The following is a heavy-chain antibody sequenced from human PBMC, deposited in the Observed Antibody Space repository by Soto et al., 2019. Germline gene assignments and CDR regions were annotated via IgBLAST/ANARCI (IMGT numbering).Heavy chain of an antibody. CDR3: ARDRDWNLDY. CDR1: GYTFSSFG. V-gene: IGHV1-18*01. J-gene: IGHJ4*02. D-gene: IGHD1-1*01. Sequence: QVQLVQSEAEVKKPGASVKVSCKASGYTFSSFGFSWMRQAPGQGLEWMGWIYIDDTKYAQNRQGRVTMTTDTSTSTVYMELRSLRSDDTAVYYCARDRDWNLDYWGQGTLVTVSS. CDR2: IYIDDT.